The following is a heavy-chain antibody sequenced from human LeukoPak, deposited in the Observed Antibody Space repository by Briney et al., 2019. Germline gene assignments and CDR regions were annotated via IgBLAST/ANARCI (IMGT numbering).Heavy chain of an antibody. CDR2: IYYTGST. V-gene: IGHV4-39*01. CDR1: GGSVSSSIYY. Sequence: SEILSLTCTVSGGSVSSSIYYWGWIRQPPGKGLVWIGSIYYTGSTSYNPSLKSRVTISVDTSKNQFSLKPTSVTAADTAVYYCASRNDILTGYVFDFWGQGTLVTVSS. D-gene: IGHD3-9*01. CDR3: ASRNDILTGYVFDF. J-gene: IGHJ4*02.